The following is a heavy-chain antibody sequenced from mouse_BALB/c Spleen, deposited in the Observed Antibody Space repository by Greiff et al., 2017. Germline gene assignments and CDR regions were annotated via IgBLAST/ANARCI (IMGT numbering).Heavy chain of an antibody. CDR2: ISSGGSYT. J-gene: IGHJ2*01. Sequence: DVMLVESGGGLVKPGGSLKLSCAASGFTFSSYAMSWVRQTPEKRLEWVATISSGGSYTYYPDSVKGRFTISRDNAKNTLYLQMSSLRSEDTAMYYCARHVATANFDYWGQGTTLTVSS. CDR1: GFTFSSYA. V-gene: IGHV5-9-3*01. CDR3: ARHVATANFDY. D-gene: IGHD1-1*01.